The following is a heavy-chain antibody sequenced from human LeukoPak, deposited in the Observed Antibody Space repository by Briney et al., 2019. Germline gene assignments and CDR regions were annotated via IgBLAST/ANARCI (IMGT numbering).Heavy chain of an antibody. V-gene: IGHV3-23*01. CDR2: ILGSGGST. Sequence: GGSLRLSCAASGFTFSSYAMNWVRQAPGKGLEWVSTILGSGGSTYYADSVKGRFTISRENSKNTLYLQMNSLRVEDTAVYYCAKRDPSLVKPLDHWGQGTRVTVSS. D-gene: IGHD3-9*01. CDR1: GFTFSSYA. J-gene: IGHJ4*02. CDR3: AKRDPSLVKPLDH.